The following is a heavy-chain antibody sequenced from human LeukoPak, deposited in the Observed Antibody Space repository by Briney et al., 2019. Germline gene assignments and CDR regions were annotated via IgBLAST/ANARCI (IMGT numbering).Heavy chain of an antibody. CDR3: ARDPAGYSSSWYLDY. CDR1: GFTFSSYA. Sequence: PGGSLRLSCAASGFTFSSYAMDWVRQAPGEGLEYVSAISSNGGSTYYANSVKGRFTISRDNSKNTLYLQMGSLRAEDMGVYYCARDPAGYSSSWYLDYWGQGALVTVSS. V-gene: IGHV3-64*01. CDR2: ISSNGGST. J-gene: IGHJ4*02. D-gene: IGHD6-13*01.